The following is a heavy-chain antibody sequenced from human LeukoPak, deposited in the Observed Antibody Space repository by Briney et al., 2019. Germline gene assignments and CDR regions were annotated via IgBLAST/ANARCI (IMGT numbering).Heavy chain of an antibody. Sequence: GGSLRLSCAASGFTFSNYAMHWVRQAPGKGLEWVAVVSYDGSNKYYADSVKGRFTISRDNSKNTLYLQMNSLRAEDTAVYYCAKVNNYYDSSGVSGAFDIWGQGTMVTVSS. D-gene: IGHD3-22*01. CDR1: GFTFSNYA. CDR3: AKVNNYYDSSGVSGAFDI. CDR2: VSYDGSNK. J-gene: IGHJ3*02. V-gene: IGHV3-30-3*01.